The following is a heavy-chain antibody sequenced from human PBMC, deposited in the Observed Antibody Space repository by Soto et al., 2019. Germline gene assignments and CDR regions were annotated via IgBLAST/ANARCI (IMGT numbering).Heavy chain of an antibody. V-gene: IGHV3-74*01. CDR1: GFTFSNYW. CDR2: IDHDGPT. CDR3: VRDSHGDY. Sequence: EVQLVESGGGLVQPGGSVRLSCAGSGFTFSNYWTHWVRQAPGKGLEWVSRIDHDGPTDYADSVRGRFTISRDNAENTLYLQMNSLRPEDTAVYYCVRDSHGDYWGQGTLVTVSS. J-gene: IGHJ4*02.